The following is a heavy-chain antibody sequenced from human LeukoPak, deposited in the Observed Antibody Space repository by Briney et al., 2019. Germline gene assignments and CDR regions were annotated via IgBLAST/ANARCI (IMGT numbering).Heavy chain of an antibody. CDR1: GFTFSNHW. V-gene: IGHV3-74*01. Sequence: PGGSLRLSCAASGFTFSNHWMHWVRQAPGKGLMWVSRINRGGSRTDYADSVKGRFTISRDDAKNTLYLQLNSLRAGDTAVYFCARGGSDTAMAHDYWGQGTLVTVSS. D-gene: IGHD5-18*01. CDR2: INRGGSRT. J-gene: IGHJ4*02. CDR3: ARGGSDTAMAHDY.